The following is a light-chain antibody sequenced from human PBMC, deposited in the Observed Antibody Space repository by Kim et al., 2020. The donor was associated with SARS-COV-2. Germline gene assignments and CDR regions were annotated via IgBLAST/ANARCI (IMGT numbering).Light chain of an antibody. CDR2: GKN. V-gene: IGLV3-19*01. CDR1: SLRSYY. J-gene: IGLJ3*02. CDR3: NSRESSAKHGM. Sequence: SSELTQDPAVSVALGQTVRITCQGDSLRSYYASWYQQKPGKAPVLDFYGKNNRPSGIPDRFTGSYSGNTASLTITAAQAEDEADYYYNSRESSAKHGMFG.